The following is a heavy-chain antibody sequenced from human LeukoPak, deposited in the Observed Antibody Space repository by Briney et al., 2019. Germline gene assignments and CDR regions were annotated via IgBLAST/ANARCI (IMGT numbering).Heavy chain of an antibody. CDR3: ARDRLPYEVPAATFDL. J-gene: IGHJ2*01. V-gene: IGHV3-30-3*01. CDR2: ISYDGSNK. D-gene: IGHD2-2*01. Sequence: GGSLRLSCAASGFTFSSYAMSWVRQAPGKGLEWVAVISYDGSNKYYADSVKGRFTISRDNSKNTLYLQMNSLRAEDTAVYYCARDRLPYEVPAATFDLWGRGTLVTVSS. CDR1: GFTFSSYA.